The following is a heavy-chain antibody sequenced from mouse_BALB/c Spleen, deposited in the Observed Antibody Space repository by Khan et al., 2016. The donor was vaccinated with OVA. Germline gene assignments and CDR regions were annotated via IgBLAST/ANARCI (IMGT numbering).Heavy chain of an antibody. CDR2: LDPANGNT. J-gene: IGHJ2*01. CDR1: GFNIKDTY. CDR3: ARNYRYDEDFDY. Sequence: VQLQQPGAELVKPGASVKLSCTASGFNIKDTYMHWVKQRPEQGLEWIGRLDPANGNTKYDPKFQGKATITADTSSNTAYLQLSSLTSEDTAVYYGARNYRYDEDFDYWGQGTTLTVSS. V-gene: IGHV14-3*02. D-gene: IGHD2-14*01.